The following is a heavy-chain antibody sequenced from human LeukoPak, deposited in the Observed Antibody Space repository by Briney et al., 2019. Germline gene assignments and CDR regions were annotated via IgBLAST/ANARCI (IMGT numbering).Heavy chain of an antibody. CDR2: IGTRSNPI. V-gene: IGHV3-11*01. D-gene: IGHD1-26*01. CDR1: GFSFSDFY. Sequence: PGGSLRLSCAASGFSFSDFYMSWIRQAPGMGLEWISYIGTRSNPIYYADSVKGRFTISRDDAKNSLYLQMNSLRDEDTGVYFCAREARGSGRDFDYWGQGILVTVSS. CDR3: AREARGSGRDFDY. J-gene: IGHJ4*02.